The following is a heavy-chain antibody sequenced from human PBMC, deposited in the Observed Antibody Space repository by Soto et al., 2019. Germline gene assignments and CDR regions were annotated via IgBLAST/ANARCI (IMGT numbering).Heavy chain of an antibody. V-gene: IGHV4-59*01. CDR1: GGSLSSYY. J-gene: IGHJ5*02. Sequence: ETLSLTGTVSGGSLSSYYWTWIRQSPGKGLEWIGYVYFSGNTNYNPSLKSRVTISIDTSKNQFSLRLASVTAADTAFYYCGSVRPSGYVLSWGQGTLVTVYS. CDR3: GSVRPSGYVLS. D-gene: IGHD6-25*01. CDR2: VYFSGNT.